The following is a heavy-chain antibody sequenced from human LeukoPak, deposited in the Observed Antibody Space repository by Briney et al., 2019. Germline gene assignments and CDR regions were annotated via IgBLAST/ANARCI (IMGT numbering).Heavy chain of an antibody. J-gene: IGHJ3*02. CDR2: FSSSGSIT. Sequence: GGSLRLSCVASGFTLSSHNINWVRQAPGKGLEWVSHFSSSGSITYYGDSVKGRITISRDNAKNSVSLYMNSLRAEDSAVYYCARPGITAFDIWGQGTMVTVSS. D-gene: IGHD3-10*01. CDR1: GFTLSSHN. CDR3: ARPGITAFDI. V-gene: IGHV3-48*01.